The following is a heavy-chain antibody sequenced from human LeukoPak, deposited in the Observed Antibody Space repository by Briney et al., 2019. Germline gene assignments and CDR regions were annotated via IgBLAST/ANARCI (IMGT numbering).Heavy chain of an antibody. J-gene: IGHJ4*02. CDR2: INFNSGGT. CDR3: ATLSSADPTY. V-gene: IGHV1-2*02. CDR1: GYTFTDYY. Sequence: ASVKVSCKASGYTFTDYYMHWVRQAPGQGLEWVGWINFNSGGTKYAQNFQGRVTMTRDTSISTAFMSLSGLTSDDTAVYYCATLSSADPTYWGQGTLVTVSS.